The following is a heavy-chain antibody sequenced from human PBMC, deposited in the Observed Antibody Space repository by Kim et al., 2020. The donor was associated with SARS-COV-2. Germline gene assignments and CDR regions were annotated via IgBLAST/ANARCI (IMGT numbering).Heavy chain of an antibody. V-gene: IGHV1-2*02. Sequence: ASVKVSCKASGYTFTGYYIHWVRQAPGQGLEWMGWINSYSGATNYAQKFQGRLTMTRDTSISTAYMELSGLRSDDTAVYYCARVMYCGGFCQGDYYYGLDVWGQGTTVTVSS. D-gene: IGHD2-21*01. CDR1: GYTFTGYY. J-gene: IGHJ6*02. CDR2: INSYSGAT. CDR3: ARVMYCGGFCQGDYYYGLDV.